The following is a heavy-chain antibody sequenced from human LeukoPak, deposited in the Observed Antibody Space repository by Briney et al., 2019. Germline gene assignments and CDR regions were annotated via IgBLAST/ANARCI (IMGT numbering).Heavy chain of an antibody. V-gene: IGHV3-23*01. J-gene: IGHJ4*02. CDR1: GFTFSSYA. Sequence: GGSLRLSCAASGFTFSSYAMSWVRQAPGKGLEWVSAISGGDGSTYYADSVKGRFTISRDNSKNTLYLQMNSLRAEDTAVYYCAKDIYSSNSIFDYWGQGTLVAVSS. D-gene: IGHD6-13*01. CDR2: ISGGDGST. CDR3: AKDIYSSNSIFDY.